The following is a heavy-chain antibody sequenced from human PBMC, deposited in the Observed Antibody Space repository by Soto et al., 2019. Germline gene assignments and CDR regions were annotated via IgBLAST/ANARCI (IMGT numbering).Heavy chain of an antibody. Sequence: QVQLVESGGGVVQPGRSLRLSCAASGFTFSSYGMHWVRQAPGKGLEWVAVIWYDGSNKYYADSVKGRFTISRDNSKNALYLQRNSLRAEDTAVYYCARDLGGSYFGDAFDIWGQGTMVTVSS. V-gene: IGHV3-33*01. CDR3: ARDLGGSYFGDAFDI. CDR2: IWYDGSNK. J-gene: IGHJ3*02. CDR1: GFTFSSYG. D-gene: IGHD1-26*01.